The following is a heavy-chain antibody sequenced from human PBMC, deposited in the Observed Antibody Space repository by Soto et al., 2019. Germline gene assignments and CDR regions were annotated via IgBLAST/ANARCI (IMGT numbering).Heavy chain of an antibody. CDR1: GFTFSSYA. CDR3: AKDRYVPRSSGGMDV. Sequence: PGGSLRLSCAASGFTFSSYAMSWVRQAPGKGLEWVSAISGSGGSTYYADSVKGRFTISRDNSKNTLYLQMNSLRAEDTAVYYCAKDRYVPRSSGGMDVWGQGTTVTVSS. CDR2: ISGSGGST. D-gene: IGHD6-19*01. V-gene: IGHV3-23*01. J-gene: IGHJ6*02.